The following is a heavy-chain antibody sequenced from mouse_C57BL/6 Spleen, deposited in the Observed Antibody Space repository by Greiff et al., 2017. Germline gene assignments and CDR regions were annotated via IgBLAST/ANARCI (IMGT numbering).Heavy chain of an antibody. CDR3: ARHNYGSSYYAMDY. Sequence: EVQLVESGGDLVKPGGSLKLSCAASGFTFSSYGMSWVRQTPDKRLEWVATISSGGSYTYYPDSVKGRFTISRDNAKNTLYLQMSGLKSEDTAMYYCARHNYGSSYYAMDYWGQGTSFTVSS. J-gene: IGHJ4*01. CDR2: ISSGGSYT. V-gene: IGHV5-6*01. CDR1: GFTFSSYG. D-gene: IGHD1-1*01.